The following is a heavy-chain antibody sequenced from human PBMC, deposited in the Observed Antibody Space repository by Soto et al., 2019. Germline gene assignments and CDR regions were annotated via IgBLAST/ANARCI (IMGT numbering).Heavy chain of an antibody. V-gene: IGHV1-3*01. CDR1: GYTFTSYA. Sequence: QVQLVQSGAEVKKPGASVKVSCKASGYTFTSYAMHWVRQAPGQRREWMGWINAGNGNTKYSQKFQGRVTITRDTSASTAYMELSSLRSEDTAVYYCARMDIVATIGWFDPWGQGTLVTVSS. D-gene: IGHD5-12*01. CDR2: INAGNGNT. CDR3: ARMDIVATIGWFDP. J-gene: IGHJ5*02.